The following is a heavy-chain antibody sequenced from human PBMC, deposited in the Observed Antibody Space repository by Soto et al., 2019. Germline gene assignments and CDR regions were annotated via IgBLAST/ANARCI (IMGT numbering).Heavy chain of an antibody. J-gene: IGHJ4*02. Sequence: QVQLVESGGGVVQPGRSLKLSCAASGFTFSNYAIHWARQAPGKGLEWVAVIASDGKDKRYADSVKGRFTISRDNSKNTVYLQMNSLRGEDKAVYYCAKDGAIAAADYFFDYWGQGSLVTVSS. V-gene: IGHV3-30*18. CDR3: AKDGAIAAADYFFDY. D-gene: IGHD6-13*01. CDR1: GFTFSNYA. CDR2: IASDGKDK.